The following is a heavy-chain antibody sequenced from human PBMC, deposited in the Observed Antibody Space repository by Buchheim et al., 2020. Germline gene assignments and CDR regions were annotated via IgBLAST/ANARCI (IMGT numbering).Heavy chain of an antibody. V-gene: IGHV3-11*06. Sequence: QVQLVESGGGLVKPGGSLRLSCAASGFTFSDYYMSWIRQAPGKGLEWVSYISSSSSYTNYADSVKGRFTISRDNAKNSLYLQMNSLRAEDTAVYYCARDIGYSGSYLDPNQDTDYWGQGTL. J-gene: IGHJ4*02. CDR3: ARDIGYSGSYLDPNQDTDY. CDR1: GFTFSDYY. D-gene: IGHD1-26*01. CDR2: ISSSSSYT.